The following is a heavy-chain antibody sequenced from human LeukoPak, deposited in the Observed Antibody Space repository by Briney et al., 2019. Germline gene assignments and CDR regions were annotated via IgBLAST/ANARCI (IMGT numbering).Heavy chain of an antibody. CDR2: IYIGDSAT. Sequence: GESLKISCKGSGYTFTRYWIGWVRQMPGKGLEWVGIIYIGDSATRYSPSFQGQVTISADKSISTAYLQWSSLKASDTAMYYCARSTWGSSWAGMDVWGKGTTVTVSS. CDR3: ARSTWGSSWAGMDV. CDR1: GYTFTRYW. J-gene: IGHJ6*03. D-gene: IGHD6-6*01. V-gene: IGHV5-51*01.